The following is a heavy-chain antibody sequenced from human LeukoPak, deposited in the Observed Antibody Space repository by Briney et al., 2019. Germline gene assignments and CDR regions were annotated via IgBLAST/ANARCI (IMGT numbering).Heavy chain of an antibody. CDR2: ISYDGNNK. J-gene: IGHJ4*02. D-gene: IGHD4-17*01. CDR3: ARGSTVTTPFDY. V-gene: IGHV3-30*04. Sequence: GESLRLSCSASGFTFSSYAMHWVRQAPGKGLEWVAVISYDGNNKYYADSVKGRFTISRDNSKNTLYLQMDNLRAEDTAVYYCARGSTVTTPFDYWGQGTLVTVSS. CDR1: GFTFSSYA.